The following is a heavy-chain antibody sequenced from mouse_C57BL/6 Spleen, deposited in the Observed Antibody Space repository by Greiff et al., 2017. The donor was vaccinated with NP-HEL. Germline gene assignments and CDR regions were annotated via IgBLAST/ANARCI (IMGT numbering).Heavy chain of an antibody. CDR3: AREDGNYAAGFAY. J-gene: IGHJ3*01. Sequence: QVQLQQPGAELVKPGASVKLSCKASGYTFTSYWMHWVKQRPGQGLEWIGMIHPNSGSTNYNEKFKSKATLTVDKSSSTAYMQLSSLTSEDSAVYDCAREDGNYAAGFAYWGQGTLVTVSA. CDR2: IHPNSGST. CDR1: GYTFTSYW. D-gene: IGHD2-1*01. V-gene: IGHV1-64*01.